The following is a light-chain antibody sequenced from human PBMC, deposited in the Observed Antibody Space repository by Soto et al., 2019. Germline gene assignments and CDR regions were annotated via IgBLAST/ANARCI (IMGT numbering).Light chain of an antibody. Sequence: QSVLKQPPSVSGAPGQRVTISCTGSSSNIGTGYDVHWYQQLPGTAPKLLIYVNNNRPSGVPDRFSGSKSGTSASLAITGLQAEDEAAYYCQSYDNALSAWVFGGGTKLTVL. V-gene: IGLV1-40*01. CDR1: SSNIGTGYD. CDR3: QSYDNALSAWV. J-gene: IGLJ3*02. CDR2: VNN.